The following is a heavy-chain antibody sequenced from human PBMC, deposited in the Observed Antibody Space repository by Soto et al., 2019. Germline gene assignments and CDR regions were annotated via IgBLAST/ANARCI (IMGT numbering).Heavy chain of an antibody. CDR1: GFTFRDYY. CDR3: AREYYYTMDV. J-gene: IGHJ6*02. Sequence: PGGSLRLSCEASGFTFRDYYMTWFRQAPGKGLEWLSYIDSSTKYTNYADSVKGRFTISRDNAQNSLYLQMNSLRADDTAVYYCAREYYYTMDVWGQGTMVTVSS. CDR2: IDSSTKYT. V-gene: IGHV3-11*05.